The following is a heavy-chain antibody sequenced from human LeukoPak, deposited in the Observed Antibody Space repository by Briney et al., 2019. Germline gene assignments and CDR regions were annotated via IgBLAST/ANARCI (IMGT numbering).Heavy chain of an antibody. V-gene: IGHV3-23*01. J-gene: IGHJ4*02. Sequence: GGSLRLSCAASGFTFSSYAMSWVRQAPGKGLEWVSAISGSGGSTYYADSVKGRFTISRDSSKNTLYLQMNSLRAEDTAVYYCAKDLSGYSYPYYFDYWGQGTLVTVSS. CDR3: AKDLSGYSYPYYFDY. CDR1: GFTFSSYA. D-gene: IGHD5-18*01. CDR2: ISGSGGST.